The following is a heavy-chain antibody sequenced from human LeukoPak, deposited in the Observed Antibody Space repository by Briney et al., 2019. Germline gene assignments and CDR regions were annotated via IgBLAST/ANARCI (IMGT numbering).Heavy chain of an antibody. CDR1: GGSISSSNW. J-gene: IGHJ4*02. V-gene: IGHV4-4*02. D-gene: IGHD6-19*01. CDR2: IYHSGST. CDR3: ARDSGTWYSSPGIGVYFDY. Sequence: SETLSLTCAVSGGSISSSNWWSWVRQPPGKGLEWIGEIYHSGSTNYNPSLKSRVTISVDKSKNQFSLKLSSVTAADTAVYYCARDSGTWYSSPGIGVYFDYWGQGTLATVSS.